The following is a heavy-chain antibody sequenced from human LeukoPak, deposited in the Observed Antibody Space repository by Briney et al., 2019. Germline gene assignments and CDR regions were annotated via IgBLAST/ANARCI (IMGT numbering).Heavy chain of an antibody. D-gene: IGHD6-19*01. Sequence: GGSLRLSCAASGFTFSNYWMHWVRQAPGKGLVWVSRTNSDGSSTSYADSVKGRFTISRDNAKDTLYLQMNSLRAEDTAMYYCARASSGWYGGYYYYYMDVWGKGTTVTVSS. V-gene: IGHV3-74*01. J-gene: IGHJ6*03. CDR2: TNSDGSST. CDR3: ARASSGWYGGYYYYYMDV. CDR1: GFTFSNYW.